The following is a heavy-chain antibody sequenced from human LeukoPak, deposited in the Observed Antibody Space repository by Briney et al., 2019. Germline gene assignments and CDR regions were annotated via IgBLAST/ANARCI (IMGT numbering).Heavy chain of an antibody. Sequence: GGSLRLSCAASGFTFSSYAMHWVRQAPGKGLEWVAVISYDGSNKYYADSVKGRFTISRDNSKNMLYLQMNSLRAEDTAVYYCARDRDSSGYYFDYWGQGTLVTVSS. CDR1: GFTFSSYA. CDR2: ISYDGSNK. D-gene: IGHD6-25*01. CDR3: ARDRDSSGYYFDY. V-gene: IGHV3-30-3*01. J-gene: IGHJ4*02.